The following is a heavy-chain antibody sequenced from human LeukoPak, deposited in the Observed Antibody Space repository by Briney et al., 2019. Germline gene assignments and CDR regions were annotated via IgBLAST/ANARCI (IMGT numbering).Heavy chain of an antibody. D-gene: IGHD5-12*01. V-gene: IGHV3-64*01. Sequence: GGSLRLSCAASGFSFSTYAMSWVRQAPGKGLEYVAAISSNGGNTYYANSVKGRFTISRDNPKNTLYLQMRSLRVEGMAVYYCARRDASGYFSDYWGQGTLVTVSS. CDR2: ISSNGGNT. CDR3: ARRDASGYFSDY. J-gene: IGHJ4*02. CDR1: GFSFSTYA.